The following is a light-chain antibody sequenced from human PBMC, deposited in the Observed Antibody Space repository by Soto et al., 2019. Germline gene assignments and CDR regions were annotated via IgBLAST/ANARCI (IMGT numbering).Light chain of an antibody. CDR1: QSFSRSY. Sequence: EIELTQSPATLSLSPGERATLSCRASQSFSRSYLAWYQQKPGQAPRLLIYGASNRATGIPDRFSGSGSGTDFTLTISSLQSEDFAVYYCQQYNNWWTFGQGTKVDIK. J-gene: IGKJ1*01. CDR3: QQYNNWWT. V-gene: IGKV3D-20*02. CDR2: GAS.